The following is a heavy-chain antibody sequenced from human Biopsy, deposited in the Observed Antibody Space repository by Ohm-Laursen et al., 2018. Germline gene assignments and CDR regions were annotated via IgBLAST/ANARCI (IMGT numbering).Heavy chain of an antibody. J-gene: IGHJ4*02. CDR1: GFIFSEYY. V-gene: IGHV3-11*01. D-gene: IGHD3-16*01. CDR3: ARSVGIMAAPIDY. CDR2: INSVGTI. Sequence: SLRLSCAASGFIFSEYYMSWIRQAPGKGLEWVSNINSVGTIYYADSVRGRFTISRDNAKNSLYLQMNSLRVEDTAVYYCARSVGIMAAPIDYWGQGTLVTISS.